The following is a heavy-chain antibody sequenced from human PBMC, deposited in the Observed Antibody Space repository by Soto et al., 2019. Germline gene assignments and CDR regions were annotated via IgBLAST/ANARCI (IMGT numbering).Heavy chain of an antibody. CDR1: GFTVSTYY. V-gene: IGHV3-53*01. J-gene: IGHJ6*02. CDR3: ARTSNSRGNNYFYYGLDV. CDR2: IYSGGST. D-gene: IGHD4-4*01. Sequence: EVQLVESGGGLIQPGGSLRLSCAVSGFTVSTYYMSWVRQAPGKGLEWVSVIYSGGSTYYADSVRGRFTISRDSSKNTLHLQINSLRAEDTAVYYCARTSNSRGNNYFYYGLDVWGQGTTVTVSS.